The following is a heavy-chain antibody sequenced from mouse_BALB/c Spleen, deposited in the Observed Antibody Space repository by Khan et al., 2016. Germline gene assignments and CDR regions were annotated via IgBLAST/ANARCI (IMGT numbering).Heavy chain of an antibody. J-gene: IGHJ4*01. D-gene: IGHD2-14*01. CDR1: GYSITSDYA. CDR2: ITYSGST. V-gene: IGHV3-2*02. Sequence: EVQLQESGPGLVNPSQSLSLTCTVTGYSITSDYAWNWIRQFPGNKLEWMGYITYSGSTSYNPSLKSRISITRDTSKNQFFLQLNSVTTEDTATNYRARNYRFDRAIDFLGQGTSVTLSS. CDR3: ARNYRFDRAIDF.